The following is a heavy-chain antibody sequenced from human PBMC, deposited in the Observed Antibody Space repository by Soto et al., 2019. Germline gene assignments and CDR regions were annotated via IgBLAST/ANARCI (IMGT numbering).Heavy chain of an antibody. D-gene: IGHD1-26*01. CDR1: GGSISSGDYY. CDR3: ARVVVGATLDY. CDR2: IYYSGST. J-gene: IGHJ4*02. V-gene: IGHV4-30-4*01. Sequence: PSETLSLTCTVSGGSISSGDYYWSWIRQPPGKGLEWIGYIYYSGSTYYNPSLKSRVTISVDTSKNQFSLKLSSVTAADTAVYYCARVVVGATLDYWGQGTLVTVSS.